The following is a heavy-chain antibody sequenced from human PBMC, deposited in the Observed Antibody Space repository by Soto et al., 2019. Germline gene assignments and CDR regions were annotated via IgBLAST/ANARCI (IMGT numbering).Heavy chain of an antibody. CDR3: ASGDMVRGVIEHNWFDP. V-gene: IGHV1-46*01. D-gene: IGHD3-10*01. CDR2: INPSGGST. Sequence: QVQLVQSGAEVKKPGASVKVSCKASGYTFTSYYMHWVRQAPGQGLEWMGIINPSGGSTSYAQKFQGRVTMTRDTSTSTVYMELSSLRSEDTAVYYCASGDMVRGVIEHNWFDPWGQGTLVTVSS. CDR1: GYTFTSYY. J-gene: IGHJ5*02.